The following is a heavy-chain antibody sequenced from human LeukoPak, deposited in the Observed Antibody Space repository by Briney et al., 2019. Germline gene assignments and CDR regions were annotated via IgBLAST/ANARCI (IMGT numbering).Heavy chain of an antibody. V-gene: IGHV3-23*01. CDR1: GFTFSSYG. Sequence: PGGSLRLSCVASGFTFSSYGMSWVRQAPGKGLEWVSAVSSSGGSTYYADSVKGRFAISRDNSKNTLYLQMNSLRVEDTAVYYCAKFHKDYYGSGSRYYYYHYMDVWGKGTTVTISS. D-gene: IGHD3-10*01. CDR2: VSSSGGST. CDR3: AKFHKDYYGSGSRYYYYHYMDV. J-gene: IGHJ6*03.